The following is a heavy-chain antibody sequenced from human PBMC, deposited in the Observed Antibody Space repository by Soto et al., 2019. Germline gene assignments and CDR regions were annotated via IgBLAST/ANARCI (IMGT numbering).Heavy chain of an antibody. V-gene: IGHV4-31*03. CDR2: IYYSGST. Sequence: QVQLQESGPGLVKPSQTLSLTCTVSGGSISSGGYYWSWIRQHPGKGLEWIGYIYYSGSTYYNPSLKSRVSISVDTSKNQFPLKLSSVTAADTAVYYCARDPSSDHRNGMDVWGQGTTVTVSS. CDR3: ARDPSSDHRNGMDV. J-gene: IGHJ6*02. CDR1: GGSISSGGYY.